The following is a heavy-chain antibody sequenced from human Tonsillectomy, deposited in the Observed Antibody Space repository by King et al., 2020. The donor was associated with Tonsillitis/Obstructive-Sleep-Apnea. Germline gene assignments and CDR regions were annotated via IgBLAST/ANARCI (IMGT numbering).Heavy chain of an antibody. V-gene: IGHV3-7*03. J-gene: IGHJ3*01. CDR1: GFTFSSYY. D-gene: IGHD4/OR15-4a*01. CDR3: AREGYGADAYDAFDV. Sequence: VQLVESGGGFVQPGGSLRLSCAASGFTFSSYYMNWVRQAPGKGLEWVANIKEDGSEKYYVDSVKGRFTISRDNAKKSLFLQMNSLRAEDTAVYYCAREGYGADAYDAFDVWGQGTMVTVSS. CDR2: IKEDGSEK.